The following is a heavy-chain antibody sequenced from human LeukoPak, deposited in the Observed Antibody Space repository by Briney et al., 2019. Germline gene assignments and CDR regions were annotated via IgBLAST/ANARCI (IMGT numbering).Heavy chain of an antibody. CDR2: IYTSGST. Sequence: SETLSLTSTVSGGSISSYYWSWIRQPAGKGLEWIGRIYTSGSTNYNPSLKSRVTMSVDTSKNQFSLKLSSVTAADTAVYYCARDGYSSSLDDYYYYYMDVWGKGTTVTVSS. V-gene: IGHV4-4*07. CDR3: ARDGYSSSLDDYYYYYMDV. D-gene: IGHD6-6*01. J-gene: IGHJ6*03. CDR1: GGSISSYY.